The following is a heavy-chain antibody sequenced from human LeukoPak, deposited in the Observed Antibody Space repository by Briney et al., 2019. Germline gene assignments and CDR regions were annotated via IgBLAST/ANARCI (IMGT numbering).Heavy chain of an antibody. J-gene: IGHJ5*02. CDR1: GGSIGSGSYY. CDR2: IYTSGST. D-gene: IGHD5-18*01. CDR3: AREGVGGYRGGGNWFDP. Sequence: SQTLSLTCTVSGGSIGSGSYYWSWIRQPAGKGLEWIGRIYTSGSTNYNPSLKSRVTISVDTSKNQFSLKLSSVTAADTAVYYCAREGVGGYRGGGNWFDPWGQGTLVTVSS. V-gene: IGHV4-61*02.